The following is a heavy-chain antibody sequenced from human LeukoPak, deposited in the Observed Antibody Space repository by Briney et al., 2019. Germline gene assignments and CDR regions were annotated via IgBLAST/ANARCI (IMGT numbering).Heavy chain of an antibody. CDR3: ARTDSYGYYYGMDV. D-gene: IGHD5-18*01. CDR2: INPNSGGI. V-gene: IGHV1-2*04. J-gene: IGHJ6*02. CDR1: GYTFTGYY. Sequence: ASVKVSCKASGYTFTGYYMHWVRQAPGQGLEWMGWINPNSGGINYAQKFQGWVTMTRDTSISTAYMELSRLRSDDTAVYYCARTDSYGYYYGMDVWGQGTTVTVSS.